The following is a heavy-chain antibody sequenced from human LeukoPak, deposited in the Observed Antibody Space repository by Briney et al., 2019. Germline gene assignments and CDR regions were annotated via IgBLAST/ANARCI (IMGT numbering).Heavy chain of an antibody. D-gene: IGHD3-10*01. V-gene: IGHV3-11*04. Sequence: GGSLRLSCAASGFTFSDYYMSWIRQAPGKGLEWVSYISSRGTTIHYADSVKGRFTISRDNAKNSLYLQMNSLRAEDTAVYYCARDRLLWFGEPSNWFDPWGQGTLVTVSS. CDR2: ISSRGTTI. J-gene: IGHJ5*02. CDR1: GFTFSDYY. CDR3: ARDRLLWFGEPSNWFDP.